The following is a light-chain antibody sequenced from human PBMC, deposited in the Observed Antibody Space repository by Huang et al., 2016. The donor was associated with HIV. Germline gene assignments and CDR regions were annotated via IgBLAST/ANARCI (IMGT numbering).Light chain of an antibody. CDR3: QQYYTYPLT. CDR1: PAISDD. V-gene: IGKV1-8*01. J-gene: IGKJ5*01. CDR2: AAS. Sequence: AIQMTQSPSSLSASTGDRVTITCRASPAISDDLAWFQQKTGKAPKLLIYAASTFQSGVPSRFSGSGSETDFTFSISRLQSEDFATYYCQQYYTYPLTFGQGTRLETK.